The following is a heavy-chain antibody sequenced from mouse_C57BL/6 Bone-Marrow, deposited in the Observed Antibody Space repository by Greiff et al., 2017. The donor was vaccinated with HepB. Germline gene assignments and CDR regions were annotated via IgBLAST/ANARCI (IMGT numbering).Heavy chain of an antibody. CDR1: GYTFTSYG. D-gene: IGHD1-1*01. V-gene: IGHV1-81*01. CDR2: IYPRSGNT. Sequence: QVQLQQSGAELARPGASVKLSCKASGYTFTSYGISWVKQSTGQGLEWIGEIYPRSGNTYYNEKFKGKATLTADKSSSTAYMELRSLTSEDSAVYFCARYPYYGSSWFAYWGQGTLVTVSA. J-gene: IGHJ3*01. CDR3: ARYPYYGSSWFAY.